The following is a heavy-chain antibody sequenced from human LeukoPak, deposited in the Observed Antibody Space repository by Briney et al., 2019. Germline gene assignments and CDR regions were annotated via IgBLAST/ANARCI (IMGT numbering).Heavy chain of an antibody. J-gene: IGHJ4*02. D-gene: IGHD3-10*01. V-gene: IGHV3-48*04. CDR1: GFTFSSYS. Sequence: GGSLRLSCAASGFTFSSYSMNWVRQAPGKGLEWVSSISSSSSTIYYADSVKGRFTISRDNAKNSLYLQMNSLRAEDTAVYYCARWVVRGVTPFDYWGQGTLVTVSS. CDR2: ISSSSSTI. CDR3: ARWVVRGVTPFDY.